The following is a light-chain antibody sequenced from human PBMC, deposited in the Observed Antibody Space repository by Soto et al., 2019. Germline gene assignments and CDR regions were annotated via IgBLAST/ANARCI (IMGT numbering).Light chain of an antibody. J-gene: IGKJ1*01. CDR2: RAS. CDR1: QSVSGW. Sequence: DIQMTQSPSTLSASVGDRVTITCRASQSVSGWLAWYQQKPGKAPNLLIYRASNLESGVPSRFSGSGSGTEFTLTISSLQPDDLATYYCQQYTRYSVTFGQGTKVEIK. CDR3: QQYTRYSVT. V-gene: IGKV1-5*03.